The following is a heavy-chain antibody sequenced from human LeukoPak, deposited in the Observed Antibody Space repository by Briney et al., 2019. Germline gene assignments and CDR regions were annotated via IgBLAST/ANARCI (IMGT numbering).Heavy chain of an antibody. CDR3: ARDWGWIQLWEPFYFDY. V-gene: IGHV3-30*03. CDR1: GFTVSSNY. CDR2: ISYDGSNK. J-gene: IGHJ4*02. Sequence: PGGSLRLSCAASGFTVSSNYMSWVRQAPGKGLEWVAVISYDGSNKYYADSVKGRFTISRDNSKNTLYLQMNSLRAEDTAVYYCARDWGWIQLWEPFYFDYWGQGTLVTVSS. D-gene: IGHD5-18*01.